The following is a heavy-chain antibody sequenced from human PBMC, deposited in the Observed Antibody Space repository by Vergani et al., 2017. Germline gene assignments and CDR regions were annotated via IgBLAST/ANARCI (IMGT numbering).Heavy chain of an antibody. V-gene: IGHV3-30-3*01. D-gene: IGHD2-2*01. CDR1: GFTFSSYA. J-gene: IGHJ6*02. Sequence: QVQLVESGGGVVQPGRSLRLSCAASGFTFSSYAMHWVRQAPGKGLEWVAVISYDGSNKYYADSVKGRFTISRDNSKNTLYLQMNSLRAEDTAVYYCARDLQYGDYYYGMDVWGQGTTVTVSS. CDR3: ARDLQYGDYYYGMDV. CDR2: ISYDGSNK.